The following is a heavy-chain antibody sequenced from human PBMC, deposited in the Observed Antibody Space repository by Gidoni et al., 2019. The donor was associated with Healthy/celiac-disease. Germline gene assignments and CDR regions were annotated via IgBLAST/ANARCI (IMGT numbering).Heavy chain of an antibody. CDR3: AKVSGSYRDAFDI. J-gene: IGHJ3*02. V-gene: IGHV3-9*01. CDR2: ISWNSGSI. Sequence: EVQLVESGGGLVQPGRSLRLSCAASGFTFDDYAMHWVRQAPGKGLEWVSGISWNSGSIGYADSVKGRFTISRDNAKNSLYLQMNSLRAEDTALYYCAKVSGSYRDAFDIWGQGTMVTVSS. CDR1: GFTFDDYA. D-gene: IGHD1-26*01.